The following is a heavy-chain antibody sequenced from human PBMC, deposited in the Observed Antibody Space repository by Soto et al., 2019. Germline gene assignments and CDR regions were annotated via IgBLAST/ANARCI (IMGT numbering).Heavy chain of an antibody. CDR1: GFTFSRYG. J-gene: IGHJ5*02. V-gene: IGHV3-33*08. Sequence: GGSLRLSCAASGFTFSRYGMHWVRQAQGKGLEWVAVIWYDGTTKNYADSVKGRFTISRDSSKNTVYLQMDSLKVEDTAVYYCARDVDRTSHLNWFDPWGQGVMVTVSS. CDR3: ARDVDRTSHLNWFDP. D-gene: IGHD5-12*01. CDR2: IWYDGTTK.